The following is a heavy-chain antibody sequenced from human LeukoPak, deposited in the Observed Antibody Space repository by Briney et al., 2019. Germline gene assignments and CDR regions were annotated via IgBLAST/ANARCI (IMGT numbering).Heavy chain of an antibody. D-gene: IGHD4-17*01. CDR1: GFTFSSYW. CDR2: IKQDGSEK. CDR3: ARGDMTTVTTVFDY. J-gene: IGHJ4*02. Sequence: GGSLRLSCAASGFTFSSYWMSWVRQAPGKGLEWVANIKQDGSEKYYVDSVKGRFTISRDNAKNSLYLQMNSRRAEDTAVYYCARGDMTTVTTVFDYWGQGTLVTVPS. V-gene: IGHV3-7*01.